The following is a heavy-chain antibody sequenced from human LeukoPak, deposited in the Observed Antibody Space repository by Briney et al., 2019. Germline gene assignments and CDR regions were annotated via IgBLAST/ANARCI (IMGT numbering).Heavy chain of an antibody. D-gene: IGHD3-22*01. V-gene: IGHV3-53*04. CDR1: GFIVSSNY. J-gene: IGHJ3*02. CDR2: IYRGGST. CDR3: ARIRLDYSETRIDSFDI. Sequence: PGGSLRLSCAASGFIVSSNYMRWVRQAPGKGREGVSSIYRGGSTYYADSVKGRYTISRHNPNTLCLQMNSLNTEDTAVYYCARIRLDYSETRIDSFDIWGQGTMVTVSS.